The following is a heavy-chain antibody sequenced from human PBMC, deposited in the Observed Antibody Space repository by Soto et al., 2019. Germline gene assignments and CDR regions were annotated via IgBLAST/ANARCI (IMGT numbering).Heavy chain of an antibody. CDR2: IYYNGST. CDR1: GGSISSGGYY. Sequence: QVQLQESGPGLVKPSQTLSLTCTVSGGSISSGGYYWSWIRQHPGKGLEWIGYIYYNGSTYYNPSLKSRVTISVDTSKNQFSLKRSSVTAADTAVYYCARDYRSITGTPGGFDPWGQGTLVTVSS. D-gene: IGHD1-7*01. J-gene: IGHJ5*02. V-gene: IGHV4-31*03. CDR3: ARDYRSITGTPGGFDP.